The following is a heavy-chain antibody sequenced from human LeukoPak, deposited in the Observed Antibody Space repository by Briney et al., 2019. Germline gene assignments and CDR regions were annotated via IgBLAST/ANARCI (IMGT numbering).Heavy chain of an antibody. V-gene: IGHV3-74*01. D-gene: IGHD2-15*01. J-gene: IGHJ5*02. CDR3: ARGPVGLSALDA. CDR1: GFTFSSYW. CDR2: INSDGREA. Sequence: PGGSLRLSCAASGFTFSSYWMHWVRQPPGKGLAWVSRINSDGREAVYPDSVKGRFTISRDNAKNTLFLQMNSLRVEDTAVYYCARGPVGLSALDAWGQGILVTVSP.